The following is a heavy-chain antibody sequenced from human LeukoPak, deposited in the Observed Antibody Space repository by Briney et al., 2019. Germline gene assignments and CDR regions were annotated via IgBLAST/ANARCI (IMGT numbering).Heavy chain of an antibody. J-gene: IGHJ4*02. CDR1: GFTFDDYG. Sequence: GGSLRPSCAASGFTFDDYGMSWVRQAPGKGLEWVSVLYTGGGTDHADSVKGRFTISRDNSKNTLSLQMNSLRAEDTAVYYCAKELYGEVDYWGQGTLVTVSS. V-gene: IGHV3-66*02. D-gene: IGHD4/OR15-4a*01. CDR3: AKELYGEVDY. CDR2: LYTGGGT.